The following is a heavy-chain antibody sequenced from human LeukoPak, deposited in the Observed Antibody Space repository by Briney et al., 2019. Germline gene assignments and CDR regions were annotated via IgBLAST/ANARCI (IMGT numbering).Heavy chain of an antibody. J-gene: IGHJ4*02. V-gene: IGHV3-30*04. Sequence: GRSLRLSCAASGFTFSTYAMHWVRQAPGKGLEWVAVISYDGSNKYYADSVKGRFTSSRDNSKNTLYLQMNSLRAEDTALYYCARSQSSSWYYFDYWGQGTLVTVSS. CDR3: ARSQSSSWYYFDY. CDR1: GFTFSTYA. CDR2: ISYDGSNK. D-gene: IGHD6-13*01.